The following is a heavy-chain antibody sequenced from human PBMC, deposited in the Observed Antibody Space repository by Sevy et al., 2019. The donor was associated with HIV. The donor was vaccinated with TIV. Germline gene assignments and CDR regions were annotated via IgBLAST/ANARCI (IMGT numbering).Heavy chain of an antibody. CDR1: GYTLAKFS. J-gene: IGHJ4*02. D-gene: IGHD3-22*01. V-gene: IGHV1-24*01. CDR3: ATTKDYYDSSGYPFDY. Sequence: ASVKVSCKVSGYTLAKFSIHWVRRAPRKGLEWITSFDPEDGDPEDGKTIYAQKFLGRVTMTEDTSTDTAYMELSSLRSDDTAVYYCATTKDYYDSSGYPFDYWGQGTLVTVSS. CDR2: FDPEDGDPEDGKT.